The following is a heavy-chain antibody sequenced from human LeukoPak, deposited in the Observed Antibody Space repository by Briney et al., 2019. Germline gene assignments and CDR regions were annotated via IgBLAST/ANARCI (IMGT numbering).Heavy chain of an antibody. CDR3: AKDLHMYYDFWSGERFNDY. V-gene: IGHV3-23*01. Sequence: GGSLTLSCAASGFTFSSYAMSWVPHAPGKGLEWGSAISGSGGSTYYADSEKGRFTISRDNSKNTLYLQMNRLRAEDTAVYYCAKDLHMYYDFWSGERFNDYWGQGTLVTVSS. D-gene: IGHD3-3*01. CDR2: ISGSGGST. CDR1: GFTFSSYA. J-gene: IGHJ4*02.